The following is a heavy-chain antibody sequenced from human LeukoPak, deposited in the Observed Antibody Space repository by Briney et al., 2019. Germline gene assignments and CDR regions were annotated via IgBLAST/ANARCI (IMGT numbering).Heavy chain of an antibody. CDR3: ARHLTYGSGSYYKVTYYYYYMDV. CDR1: GGSFSGYY. J-gene: IGHJ6*03. D-gene: IGHD3-10*01. CDR2: INHSGST. Sequence: PSETLSLTCAVYGGSFSGYYWSWIRQPPGKGLEWIGEINHSGSTNYNPSLKSRVTISVDTSKNQFSLKLSSVTAADTAVYYCARHLTYGSGSYYKVTYYYYYMDVWGKGTTVTISS. V-gene: IGHV4-34*01.